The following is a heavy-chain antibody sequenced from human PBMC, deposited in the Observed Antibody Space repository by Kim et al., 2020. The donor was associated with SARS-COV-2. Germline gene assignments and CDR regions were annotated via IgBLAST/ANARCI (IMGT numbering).Heavy chain of an antibody. J-gene: IGHJ4*02. Sequence: ASVKVSCKTSGHFFTRDSIHWVRQAPGQGLEWMGGIDWGHGITIYSQKFQGRVTFTTDTSASAAYMELSFLRSEDSAVYYCLGGFYFDYWGQGTLVTVSS. CDR2: IDWGHGIT. V-gene: IGHV1-3*01. D-gene: IGHD3-16*01. CDR3: LGGFYFDY. CDR1: GHFFTRDS.